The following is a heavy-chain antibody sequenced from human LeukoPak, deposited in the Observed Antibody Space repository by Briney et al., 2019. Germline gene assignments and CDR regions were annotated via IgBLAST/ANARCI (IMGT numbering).Heavy chain of an antibody. CDR3: ARVRWGGLYYFDY. V-gene: IGHV3-74*01. Sequence: QAGGSLRLSCAASGFTFSSYWMHWVRQAPGKGLVGVSRINSDGRSTSYADSVKGRFTISRDNAKNTLYLQMNSLRAEDTAAYYCARVRWGGLYYFDYWGQGTLVTVSS. D-gene: IGHD3-16*01. J-gene: IGHJ4*02. CDR2: INSDGRST. CDR1: GFTFSSYW.